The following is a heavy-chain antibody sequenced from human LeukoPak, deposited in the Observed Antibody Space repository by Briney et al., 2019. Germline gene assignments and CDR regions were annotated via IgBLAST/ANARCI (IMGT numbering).Heavy chain of an antibody. J-gene: IGHJ3*02. Sequence: GGSLRLSCAASGFTFSSYSMNWVRQAPGRGLEWVSYISSSSSTIYYADSVKGRFTISRDNAKNSLYLQMNSLRAEDTAVYYCARGRAPGRRPQGGSYYSEDGAFDIWGQGTMVTVSS. CDR2: ISSSSSTI. CDR3: ARGRAPGRRPQGGSYYSEDGAFDI. CDR1: GFTFSSYS. D-gene: IGHD1-26*01. V-gene: IGHV3-48*01.